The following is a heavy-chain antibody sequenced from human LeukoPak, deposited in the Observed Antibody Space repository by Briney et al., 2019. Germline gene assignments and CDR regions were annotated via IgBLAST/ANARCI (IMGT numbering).Heavy chain of an antibody. Sequence: PGGSLRLSCAASGFTFSSYSMNWVRQAPGKGPEWVSSISSSSSYIYYADSVKGRFTISRDNAKNSLYLQMNSLRAEDTAVYYCARDLANLGPPHTEDYWGQGTLVTVSS. J-gene: IGHJ4*02. CDR2: ISSSSSYI. CDR3: ARDLANLGPPHTEDY. D-gene: IGHD3-10*01. V-gene: IGHV3-21*01. CDR1: GFTFSSYS.